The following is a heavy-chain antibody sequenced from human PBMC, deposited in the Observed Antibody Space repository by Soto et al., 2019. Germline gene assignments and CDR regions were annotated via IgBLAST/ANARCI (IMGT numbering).Heavy chain of an antibody. CDR1: GGSISSGNYY. J-gene: IGHJ4*02. CDR3: ARYSYGYNYFDY. D-gene: IGHD5-18*01. V-gene: IGHV4-61*01. CDR2: IYYSGST. Sequence: PSETLSLTYTVSGGSISSGNYYWSWIRQPPGKGLEWIGYIYYSGSTNYSPSLKSRVTISVDTSKNQFSLKLSSVTAADTAVYYCARYSYGYNYFDYWGQGTLVTVSS.